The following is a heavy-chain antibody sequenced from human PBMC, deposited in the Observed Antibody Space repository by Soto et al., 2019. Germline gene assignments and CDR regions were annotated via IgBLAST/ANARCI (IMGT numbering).Heavy chain of an antibody. CDR2: ISGYNGNI. J-gene: IGHJ4*02. CDR1: GYSFPSFD. V-gene: IGHV1-18*01. Sequence: QVQLVQSGAEVRKPGASVKVSCKASGYSFPSFDISWVRQAPGQRLEWMGWISGYNGNINYAQKLQVRATMTTDTATSTAYRELRSLRSDATAVYYGAREKRAVAGTIDYWGQGTLVTVSS. CDR3: AREKRAVAGTIDY. D-gene: IGHD6-19*01.